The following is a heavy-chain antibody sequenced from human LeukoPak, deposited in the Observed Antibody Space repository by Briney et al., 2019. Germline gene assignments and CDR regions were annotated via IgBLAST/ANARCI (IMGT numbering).Heavy chain of an antibody. V-gene: IGHV5-51*01. Sequence: GESLKISCKGSGYSFTGYWIGWVRQMPGKGLDWMGIIYPGDSDTRYSPSFQGQVTISADKSISTAYLQWSSLKASDTAMYYCARQGLEVTATTGAFDIWGQGTMVTVSS. CDR1: GYSFTGYW. D-gene: IGHD2-21*02. CDR3: ARQGLEVTATTGAFDI. CDR2: IYPGDSDT. J-gene: IGHJ3*02.